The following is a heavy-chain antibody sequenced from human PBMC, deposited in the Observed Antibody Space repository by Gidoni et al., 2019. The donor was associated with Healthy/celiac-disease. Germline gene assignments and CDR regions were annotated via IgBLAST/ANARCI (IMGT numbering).Heavy chain of an antibody. V-gene: IGHV3-73*02. CDR2: IRSKANSYAT. D-gene: IGHD5-12*01. CDR3: TMVAIGYGMDV. J-gene: IGHJ6*02. CDR1: GSTFSGSS. Sequence: EVQLVESGGGVVQPGVSLKLSCAAAGSTFSGSSMHWVRQASGKGLEWVGRIRSKANSYATAYAASLKGRFTISRDDSKNTAYLQMNSLKTEDTAVYYCTMVAIGYGMDVWGQGTTVTVSS.